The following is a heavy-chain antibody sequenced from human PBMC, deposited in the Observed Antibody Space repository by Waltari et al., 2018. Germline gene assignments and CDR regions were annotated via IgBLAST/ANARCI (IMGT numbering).Heavy chain of an antibody. D-gene: IGHD6-6*01. CDR3: ARDEGAARPSDY. J-gene: IGHJ4*02. CDR2: IYYSGST. CDR1: GGSISSSSYY. Sequence: QLQLQESGPGLVKPSETLSLTCTVSGGSISSSSYYWGWIRQPPGKGLEWIGSIYYSGSTDYNPSLKSRVTISVDTSKNQFSLKLSSVTAADTAVYYCARDEGAARPSDYWGQGTLVTVSS. V-gene: IGHV4-39*07.